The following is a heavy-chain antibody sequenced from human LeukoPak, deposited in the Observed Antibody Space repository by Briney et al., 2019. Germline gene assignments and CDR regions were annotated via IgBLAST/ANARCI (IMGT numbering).Heavy chain of an antibody. D-gene: IGHD6-19*01. J-gene: IGHJ4*02. CDR3: ARTATPTVDDY. V-gene: IGHV4-30-2*01. Sequence: TLSLTCAVSGGSISSGGYSWSWIRQPPGKGLEWIGYIYHSGSTYYNPSLKSRVTISVDRSKNQFSLKLSSVTAADTAVYYCARTATPTVDDYWGQGTLVTVSS. CDR2: IYHSGST. CDR1: GGSISSGGYS.